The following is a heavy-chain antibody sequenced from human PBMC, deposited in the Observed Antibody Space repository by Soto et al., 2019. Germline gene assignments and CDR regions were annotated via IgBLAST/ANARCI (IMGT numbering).Heavy chain of an antibody. CDR2: IGSTGSVT. J-gene: IGHJ6*02. V-gene: IGHV3-48*04. Sequence: GGSLRLSCAASGFTFSAYSMNWVRQAPGKGLEWVSFIGSTGSVTHYADSVMGRSTISRDNARNTLYLQMNSLRAEDTAVYYCAKDRYYYDSSGYYYGENYYYGMDVWGQGTTVTVSS. D-gene: IGHD3-22*01. CDR3: AKDRYYYDSSGYYYGENYYYGMDV. CDR1: GFTFSAYS.